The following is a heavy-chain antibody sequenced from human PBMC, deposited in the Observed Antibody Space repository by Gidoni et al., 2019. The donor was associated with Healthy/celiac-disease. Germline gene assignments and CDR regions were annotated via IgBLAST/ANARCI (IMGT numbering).Heavy chain of an antibody. J-gene: IGHJ3*02. CDR2: INHSGST. CDR3: ARGRREGAFDAFDI. D-gene: IGHD1-26*01. CDR1: GGSFSGYY. Sequence: QVQLQQWGAGLLKPSETLSLTCAVYGGSFSGYYWSWIRQPPGKGLEWIGEINHSGSTNYNPSLKSRVTISVDTSKNQFSLKLSSVTAADTAVYYCARGRREGAFDAFDIWGQGTMVTVSS. V-gene: IGHV4-34*01.